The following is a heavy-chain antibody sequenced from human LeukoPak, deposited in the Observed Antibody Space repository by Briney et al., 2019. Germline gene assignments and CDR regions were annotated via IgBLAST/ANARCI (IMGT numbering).Heavy chain of an antibody. CDR2: ISSSSSYI. J-gene: IGHJ6*03. D-gene: IGHD6-13*01. Sequence: PGGSLRLSCAASGFTFSSYSMNWVRQAPGKGLEWVSSISSSSSYIYYADSVKGRFTISRDNAKNSLYLQMNSLRAEDTAVYYCARADSSSWSYYYMDVWGKGTTVTVSS. V-gene: IGHV3-21*01. CDR3: ARADSSSWSYYYMDV. CDR1: GFTFSSYS.